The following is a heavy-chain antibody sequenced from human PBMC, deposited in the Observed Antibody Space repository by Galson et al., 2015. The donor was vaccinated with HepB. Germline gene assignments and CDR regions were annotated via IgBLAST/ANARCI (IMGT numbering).Heavy chain of an antibody. CDR1: GFAFDGHA. Sequence: SLRLSCAASGFAFDGHAMRWVRQAPGRGLEWISGITGKGDSTFYADSVKGRFTVSKDNSNNMLYLQMNSLRAEDAGLYFCAKGYGLFDSWGQGILVTVSS. D-gene: IGHD5-18*01. CDR3: AKGYGLFDS. J-gene: IGHJ5*01. V-gene: IGHV3-23*01. CDR2: ITGKGDST.